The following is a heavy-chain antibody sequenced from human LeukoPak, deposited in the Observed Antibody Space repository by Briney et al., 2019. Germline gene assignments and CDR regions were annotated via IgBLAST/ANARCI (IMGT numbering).Heavy chain of an antibody. CDR1: GFTFSGSA. CDR3: TRLLARDY. D-gene: IGHD2-8*02. J-gene: IGHJ4*02. Sequence: GGSLRLSCAASGFTFSGSAMHWVRQASGKGLEWVGRIRSRANSYATAYAASVKGRFTISRDDSKNTAYLQMNSLKTEDTAVYYCTRLLARDYWGQGTLVTVSS. V-gene: IGHV3-73*01. CDR2: IRSRANSYAT.